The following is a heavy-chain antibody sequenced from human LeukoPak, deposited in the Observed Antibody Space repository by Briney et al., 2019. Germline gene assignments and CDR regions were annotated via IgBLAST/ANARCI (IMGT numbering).Heavy chain of an antibody. D-gene: IGHD1-26*01. CDR2: IKSKTDGGTT. V-gene: IGHV3-15*05. CDR1: GFTFNNAW. Sequence: GGSLRLSCAASGFTFNNAWMSWVRQASGKGLEWVGRIKSKTDGGTTDYAAPVKGRFTISRDDSKNTLHVQMNSLKIEDTAVYYCTRIIKSGSFDYWGQGVLVTVSS. CDR3: TRIIKSGSFDY. J-gene: IGHJ4*02.